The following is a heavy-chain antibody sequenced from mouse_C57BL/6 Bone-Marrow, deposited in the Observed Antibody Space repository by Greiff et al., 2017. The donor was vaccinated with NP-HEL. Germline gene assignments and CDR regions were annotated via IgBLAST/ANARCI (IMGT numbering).Heavy chain of an antibody. CDR3: TRETLLRSFAY. J-gene: IGHJ3*01. Sequence: VQLQQSGPELVKPGASVKISCKASGYTFTDYYMNWVKQSHGKSLEWIGDINPNNGGTSYNQKFKGKATLTVDKSSSTAYMELRSLTSEDSAVYYCTRETLLRSFAYWGQGTLVTVSA. CDR2: INPNNGGT. CDR1: GYTFTDYY. D-gene: IGHD1-1*01. V-gene: IGHV1-26*01.